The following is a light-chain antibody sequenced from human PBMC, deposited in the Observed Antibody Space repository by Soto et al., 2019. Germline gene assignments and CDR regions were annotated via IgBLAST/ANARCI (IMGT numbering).Light chain of an antibody. J-gene: IGKJ4*01. CDR2: DAS. Sequence: EIVLTQSPATLSLSPGERATLSCRASQSVSSYLAWYQQKPGQAPRLLIYDASNRATDIPARFSGSGSGTDFTLTISSIETEDFAVYYCQQRSNWLTFGGGTKVEIK. V-gene: IGKV3-11*01. CDR3: QQRSNWLT. CDR1: QSVSSY.